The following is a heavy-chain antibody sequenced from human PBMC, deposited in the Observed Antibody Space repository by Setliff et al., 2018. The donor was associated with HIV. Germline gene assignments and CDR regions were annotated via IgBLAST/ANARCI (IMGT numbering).Heavy chain of an antibody. CDR2: IQSKTDGEST. J-gene: IGHJ3*02. CDR3: ARRRTPTASGPDALDI. CDR1: GFTFSNAW. V-gene: IGHV3-15*01. D-gene: IGHD3-3*01. Sequence: GGSLRLSCAASGFTFSNAWMSWVRQAPGKGLEWVGRIQSKTDGESTDYAAPVKGRFTISRDYSKNTLHLQMNSLSVEDTAVYYCARRRTPTASGPDALDIWGQGTMVTVSS.